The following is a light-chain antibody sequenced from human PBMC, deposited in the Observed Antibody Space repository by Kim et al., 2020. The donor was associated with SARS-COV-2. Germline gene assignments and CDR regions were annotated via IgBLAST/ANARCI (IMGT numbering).Light chain of an antibody. CDR1: QSLSTSY. J-gene: IGKJ4*01. Sequence: IVLTQSPGTQSVSPGERATLSCRASQSLSTSYLAWYQQKPGQAPRLLMYDSSKRATGVPDRFSGSGSGTQFTLTISRLEPEDFAVYFCLQYDTSLTFGGGTKVEI. CDR3: LQYDTSLT. CDR2: DSS. V-gene: IGKV3-20*01.